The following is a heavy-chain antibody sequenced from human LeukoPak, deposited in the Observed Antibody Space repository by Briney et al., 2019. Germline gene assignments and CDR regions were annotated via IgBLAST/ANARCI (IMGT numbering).Heavy chain of an antibody. CDR3: ARYCSSTSCYDY. D-gene: IGHD2-2*01. Sequence: GGSLRLSCAASGFTFSTSAMTWVRQAPGKGLEWVSGISGSGVTDYADSVKGRFTISRDNAKNSLYLQMNSLRAEDTAVYYCARYCSSTSCYDYWGQGTLVTVSS. CDR1: GFTFSTSA. J-gene: IGHJ4*02. V-gene: IGHV3-23*01. CDR2: ISGSGVT.